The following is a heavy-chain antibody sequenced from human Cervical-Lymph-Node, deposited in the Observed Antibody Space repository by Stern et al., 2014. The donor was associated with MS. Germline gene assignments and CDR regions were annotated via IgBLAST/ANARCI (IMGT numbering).Heavy chain of an antibody. V-gene: IGHV1-69*01. CDR3: ALSSETSDRWYSLGYDL. Sequence: QVQLEESGAEVTKPGSSVKVSCTVSGGTFSKFPSSWVRQAPGQGLEWMGGIFSVLRTPTYAQEFRSRVTITGDVSKSTVYMELSSLRSDDTAVYYCALSSETSDRWYSLGYDLWGQGTLVTVSS. CDR1: GGTFSKFP. J-gene: IGHJ5*02. D-gene: IGHD6-13*01. CDR2: IFSVLRTP.